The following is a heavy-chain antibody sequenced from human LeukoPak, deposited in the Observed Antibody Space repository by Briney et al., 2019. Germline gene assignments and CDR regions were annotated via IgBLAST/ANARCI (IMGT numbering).Heavy chain of an antibody. CDR3: ARDCGGDCYDNWFDP. J-gene: IGHJ5*02. Sequence: SETLSLTCTVSGGSISSYYWSWIRQPPGKGLEWIGYIYYSGSTNYNPSLKSRVTISVDTSKNQFSLKLSSVTAADTAVYYCARDCGGDCYDNWFDPWGQGTLVTVSS. V-gene: IGHV4-59*01. CDR1: GGSISSYY. D-gene: IGHD2-21*01. CDR2: IYYSGST.